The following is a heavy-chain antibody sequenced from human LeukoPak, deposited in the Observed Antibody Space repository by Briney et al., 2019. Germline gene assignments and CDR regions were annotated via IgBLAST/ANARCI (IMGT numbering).Heavy chain of an antibody. CDR3: ARERDGYSYFDY. CDR2: IYYSGST. Sequence: SETLSLTCTVSGDSISSYYWSWIRQPPGKGLEWIGYIYYSGSTNYNPSLKSRVTISVDTSKNQFSLKLSSMTAADTAVYYCARERDGYSYFDYWGQGTLVTVSS. CDR1: GDSISSYY. V-gene: IGHV4-59*01. D-gene: IGHD5-24*01. J-gene: IGHJ4*02.